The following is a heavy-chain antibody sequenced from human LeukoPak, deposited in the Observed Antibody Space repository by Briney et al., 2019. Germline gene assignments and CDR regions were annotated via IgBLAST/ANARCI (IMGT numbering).Heavy chain of an antibody. CDR2: ISSSSRYI. CDR3: ARDRPALQSQGWLFVPHDDAFDI. CDR1: GFTFSSYS. D-gene: IGHD3-22*01. Sequence: GGSLRLSCAASGFTFSSYSMNWVRQAPGKGLEWVSSISSSSRYIYYADSVKGRLTISRDNAKTSLYLQMNSLRAEDTAVYYCARDRPALQSQGWLFVPHDDAFDIWGQGTMVTVSS. V-gene: IGHV3-21*01. J-gene: IGHJ3*02.